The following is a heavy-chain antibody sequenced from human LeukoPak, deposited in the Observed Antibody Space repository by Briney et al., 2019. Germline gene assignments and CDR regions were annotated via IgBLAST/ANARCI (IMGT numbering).Heavy chain of an antibody. Sequence: GGSLRLSCAASGFTFSSYAMSWVRQAPVKGLEWVSSISNGGGRTFYTDSVKGRFTISRDNSKITLYLQMNSLRAEDTAVYYCAKSYNGYESKPDYWGQGTLVTVSS. CDR3: AKSYNGYESKPDY. CDR2: ISNGGGRT. V-gene: IGHV3-23*01. CDR1: GFTFSSYA. D-gene: IGHD5-12*01. J-gene: IGHJ4*02.